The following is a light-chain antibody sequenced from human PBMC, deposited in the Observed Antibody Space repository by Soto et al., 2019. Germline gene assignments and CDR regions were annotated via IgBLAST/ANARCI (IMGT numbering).Light chain of an antibody. CDR1: NSDVGTYNY. CDR3: SSYAGSNNLV. CDR2: EVS. V-gene: IGLV2-8*02. Sequence: QSVLAQPPSASRSPGQSVTITCTGTNSDVGTYNYVSWYQHHPGKAPKFMIYEVSKRPLGVPDRFSGSKSGNPASLTVSGLQAEDEADYYCSSYAGSNNLVFGGGTKLTVL. J-gene: IGLJ2*01.